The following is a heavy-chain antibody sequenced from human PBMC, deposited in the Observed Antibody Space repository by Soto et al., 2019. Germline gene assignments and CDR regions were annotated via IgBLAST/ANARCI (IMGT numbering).Heavy chain of an antibody. J-gene: IGHJ4*02. CDR3: ARDLAGGSPDY. CDR2: ISRSSSTI. CDR1: GFTLSRYS. V-gene: IGHV3-48*01. D-gene: IGHD2-15*01. Sequence: EVQLVESGGGLVQPGGSLRLSCVASGFTLSRYSMNWVRQAPGKGLEWVSYISRSSSTIYYADSVKGRFTISRDNAENSLYLQMNSLSAEDTAVYYCARDLAGGSPDYWGQGTRVTVSS.